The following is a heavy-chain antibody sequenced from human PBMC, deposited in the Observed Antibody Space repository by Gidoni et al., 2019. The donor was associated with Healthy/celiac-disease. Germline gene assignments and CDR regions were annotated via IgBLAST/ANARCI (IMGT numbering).Heavy chain of an antibody. CDR1: GGSISRYY. CDR2: IYYSGST. Sequence: QVQLQESGPGLVKPSETLSLTCTVSGGSISRYYWSWIRQPPGKGLEWIGYIYYSGSTNYNPSLKSRVTISVDTSKNQFSLKLSSVTAADTAVYYCARYCSSTSGSANDAFDIWGQGTMVTVSS. CDR3: ARYCSSTSGSANDAFDI. J-gene: IGHJ3*02. V-gene: IGHV4-59*01. D-gene: IGHD2-2*01.